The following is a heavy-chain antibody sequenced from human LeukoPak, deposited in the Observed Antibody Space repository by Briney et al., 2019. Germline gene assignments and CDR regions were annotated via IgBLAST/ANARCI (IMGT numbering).Heavy chain of an antibody. Sequence: SETLSLTCAVSGYSISSGYYWGWIRQSPGKGLEWIGSIYHSGSTYYNPSLKSRVTISVDTSKNQFSLKLTSVTAADMAVYHCARQEGYSSSWYDYWGQGILVTVSS. D-gene: IGHD6-13*01. V-gene: IGHV4-38-2*01. CDR1: GYSISSGYY. CDR3: ARQEGYSSSWYDY. CDR2: IYHSGST. J-gene: IGHJ4*02.